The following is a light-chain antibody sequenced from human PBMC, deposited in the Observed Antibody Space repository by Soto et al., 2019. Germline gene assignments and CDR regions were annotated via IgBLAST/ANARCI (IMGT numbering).Light chain of an antibody. CDR1: SSDVGAYKF. V-gene: IGLV2-14*03. Sequence: QSVLTQPASVSGSPGQSITISCTGTSSDVGAYKFVSWYQQHPGKVPKLMIFDVSSRPSGVSDRFSGSKSGNTASLTISGLQAEDEGDYYCSSYTSSSTHVFGSGTKLTVL. CDR3: SSYTSSSTHV. CDR2: DVS. J-gene: IGLJ1*01.